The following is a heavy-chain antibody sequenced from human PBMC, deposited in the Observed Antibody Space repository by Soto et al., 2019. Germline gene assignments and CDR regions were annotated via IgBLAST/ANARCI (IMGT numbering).Heavy chain of an antibody. CDR1: GGSISSYY. J-gene: IGHJ5*02. D-gene: IGHD2-8*02. CDR3: ARGVTGGNWFDP. CDR2: IYYSGST. Sequence: QVQLQESGPGLVKPSETLSLTCTVSGGSISSYYWSWLRQPPGKGLEWIGYIYYSGSTNYNPSLKSRVTISVAASKNRFARKLSSVTAADTAVYYWARGVTGGNWFDPWGQGTLFTVAS. V-gene: IGHV4-59*01.